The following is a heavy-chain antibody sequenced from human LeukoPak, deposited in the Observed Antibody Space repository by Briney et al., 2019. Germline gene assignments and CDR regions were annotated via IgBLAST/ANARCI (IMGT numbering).Heavy chain of an antibody. CDR1: GGSFSGYY. V-gene: IGHV4-34*01. CDR2: INESGST. Sequence: PSETLSLTCGVSGGSFSGYYWSWMRQSPGKGLEWIGEINESGSTDYNPSLMSRVTISLDTSKNQFSLKLSSMTAADTATYYCARLGGLKIRGFMILFGLGGYYSGMDVWGQGTTVSVSS. D-gene: IGHD3-10*01. CDR3: ARLGGLKIRGFMILFGLGGYYSGMDV. J-gene: IGHJ6*02.